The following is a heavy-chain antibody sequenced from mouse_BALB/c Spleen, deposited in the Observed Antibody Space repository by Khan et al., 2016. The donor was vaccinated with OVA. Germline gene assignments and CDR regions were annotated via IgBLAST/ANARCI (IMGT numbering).Heavy chain of an antibody. V-gene: IGHV9-3-1*01. CDR3: ARPPYFSYVRVY. Sequence: QIQLVQSGPELKKPGETVKISCKASGYTSTNYGMNWVKQAPGKSLKWMGLINTYTGEPTYADDFKGRFAFSLETSASTAYLQINNLKNEDTATYFFARPPYFSYVRVYWGQGTSVTVSS. J-gene: IGHJ4*01. D-gene: IGHD2-10*01. CDR1: GYTSTNYG. CDR2: INTYTGEP.